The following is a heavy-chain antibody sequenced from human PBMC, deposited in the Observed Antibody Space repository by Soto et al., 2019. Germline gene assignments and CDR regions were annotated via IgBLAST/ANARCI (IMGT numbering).Heavy chain of an antibody. Sequence: PGGSLRLSCAASGFTFSSYSMNWVRQAPGKGLEWVSYISSSSSTIYYADSVKGRFTISRDNAKNSLYLQMNSLRDEDTAVYYCARDRVSYYGSGSRRSGSNYYYYYGMDVWGQGTTVTVSS. J-gene: IGHJ6*02. CDR1: GFTFSSYS. CDR3: ARDRVSYYGSGSRRSGSNYYYYYGMDV. CDR2: ISSSSSTI. V-gene: IGHV3-48*02. D-gene: IGHD3-10*01.